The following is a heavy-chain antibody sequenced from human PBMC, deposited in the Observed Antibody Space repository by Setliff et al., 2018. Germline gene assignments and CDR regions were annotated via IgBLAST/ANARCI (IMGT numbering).Heavy chain of an antibody. CDR2: VDQGANT. V-gene: IGHV3-23*01. Sequence: LRLSCVASGFTFGAYTLTWVRQAPGKGLEFVSGVDQGANTYYGDSVKGRFTISRDNSQNTVYLQMTNLRVEDTAIYYCAKDRVPDGKWDFDSSGPGILVTVS. CDR3: AKDRVPDGKWDFDS. D-gene: IGHD2-8*01. J-gene: IGHJ4*02. CDR1: GFTFGAYT.